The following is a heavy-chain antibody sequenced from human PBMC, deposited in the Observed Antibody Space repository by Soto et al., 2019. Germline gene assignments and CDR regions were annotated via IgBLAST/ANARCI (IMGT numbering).Heavy chain of an antibody. J-gene: IGHJ6*02. CDR2: ISGSGGST. V-gene: IGHV3-23*01. CDR1: GFTFSSYA. CDR3: AKESLHYYYGLDV. Sequence: PVGSLRLSCAASGFTFSSYAMSWVRQAPGKGLEWVSAISGSGGSTYYADSAKGRFTISRDNSRNTLFLQLNSLRAEDTAVYYCAKESLHYYYGLDVWGQGTTVTVSS.